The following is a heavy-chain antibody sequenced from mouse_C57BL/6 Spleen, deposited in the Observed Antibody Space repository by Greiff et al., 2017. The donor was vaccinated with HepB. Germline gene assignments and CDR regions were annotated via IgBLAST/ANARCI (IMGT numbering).Heavy chain of an antibody. CDR1: GYTFTDYE. CDR3: TSSYYSNYGFAY. Sequence: VQLQQSGAELVRPGASVTLSCKASGYTFTDYEMHWVKQTPVHGLEWIGAIDPETGGTAYNQKFKGKAILTADKSSSTAYMELRSLTSEDSAVYYCTSSYYSNYGFAYWGQRTLVTVSA. V-gene: IGHV1-15*01. J-gene: IGHJ3*01. CDR2: IDPETGGT. D-gene: IGHD2-5*01.